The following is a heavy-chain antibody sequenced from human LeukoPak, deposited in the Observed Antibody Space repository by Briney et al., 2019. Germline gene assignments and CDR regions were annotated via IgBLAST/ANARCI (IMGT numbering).Heavy chain of an antibody. J-gene: IGHJ4*02. D-gene: IGHD6-19*01. CDR2: ISGSGGST. V-gene: IGHV3-23*01. Sequence: GGSLRLSCAASGFTFSNYAMSWVRQAPGKGLKWVSTISGSGGSTYYADSVKGRFTMSRDNSKNTLYLQMNSLRAEDTAVYYCAKDGEIAVAGTGDFDYWGQGTLVTVSS. CDR1: GFTFSNYA. CDR3: AKDGEIAVAGTGDFDY.